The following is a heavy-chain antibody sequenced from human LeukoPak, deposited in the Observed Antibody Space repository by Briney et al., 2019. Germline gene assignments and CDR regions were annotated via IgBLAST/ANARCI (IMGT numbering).Heavy chain of an antibody. CDR3: AKRRVASSSGYYYDFDY. Sequence: PGGSLRLSCAASGFTFSDYWMGWVRQAPGKGLVWVSRIDSDGITTAYADSVKGRFTVSRDNSKNTLYLQMNSLRAEDTAAYYCAKRRVASSSGYYYDFDYWGQGTLVTVSS. V-gene: IGHV3-74*01. CDR2: IDSDGITT. D-gene: IGHD3-22*01. CDR1: GFTFSDYW. J-gene: IGHJ4*02.